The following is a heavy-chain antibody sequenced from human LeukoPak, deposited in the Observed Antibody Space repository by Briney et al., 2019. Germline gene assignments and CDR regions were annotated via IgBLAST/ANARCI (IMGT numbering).Heavy chain of an antibody. Sequence: GASLKISCKGSGFRFTSFWIGWVRQMPGKGLEWMGIIYPGDSDTRYSPPFQGQVNISGHKSTSTASPHWSSLNAADTALYFCARRTGGDYWGEGTLVTVSS. V-gene: IGHV5-51*01. CDR1: GFRFTSFW. CDR3: ARRTGGDY. J-gene: IGHJ4*02. D-gene: IGHD2-8*02. CDR2: IYPGDSDT.